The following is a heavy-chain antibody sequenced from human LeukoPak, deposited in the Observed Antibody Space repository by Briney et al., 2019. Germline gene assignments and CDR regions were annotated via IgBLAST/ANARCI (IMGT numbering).Heavy chain of an antibody. CDR2: IRDDGTNR. V-gene: IGHV3-30*02. D-gene: IGHD1-26*01. Sequence: LSGGSLRLSCEASGFMFSDYGMHWVRQAPGKGLEWVAFIRDDGTNRSSAEPMKGRFTVSRDNSKNTVFLEMNSLRSEDTAVYYCAKDWGAHGCCGDFFDYWGQGTVVTVSS. J-gene: IGHJ4*02. CDR3: AKDWGAHGCCGDFFDY. CDR1: GFMFSDYG.